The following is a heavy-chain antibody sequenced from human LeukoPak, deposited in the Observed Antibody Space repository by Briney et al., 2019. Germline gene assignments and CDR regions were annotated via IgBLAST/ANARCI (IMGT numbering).Heavy chain of an antibody. V-gene: IGHV3-21*04. CDR2: ISSSSRNT. Sequence: GGSLRLSCAVSGFTFSTYSMTWVRQAPGKGLEWVSSISSSSRNTYYADSVRGRFTISRDNAKNSLYLQMYSLRAEDTAVYYCARGIDEWLYLNYWGQGALVTVSS. CDR1: GFTFSTYS. D-gene: IGHD3-3*01. CDR3: ARGIDEWLYLNY. J-gene: IGHJ4*02.